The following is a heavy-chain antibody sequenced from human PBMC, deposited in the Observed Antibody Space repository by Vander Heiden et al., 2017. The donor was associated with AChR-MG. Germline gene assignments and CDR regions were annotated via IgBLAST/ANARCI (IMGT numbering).Heavy chain of an antibody. CDR2: IYPADSDT. V-gene: IGHV5-51*01. Sequence: EVQLVQSGAEVKKPGASLQISCKGSGYSFTSYWISWVRQMPGKGLDWMVIIYPADSDTRYSPSFQGQVTMSAAKSINTAYLQWSSLKASDTAMYYCARQASFGGSGQAFDIWGQGTMVAVSS. CDR1: GYSFTSYW. J-gene: IGHJ3*02. CDR3: ARQASFGGSGQAFDI. D-gene: IGHD3-16*01.